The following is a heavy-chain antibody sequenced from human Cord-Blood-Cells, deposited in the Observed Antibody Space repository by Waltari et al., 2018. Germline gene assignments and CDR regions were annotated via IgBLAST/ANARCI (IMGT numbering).Heavy chain of an antibody. Sequence: QVQLQESGPGLVKPSETLSLTCTVSGYSISSGYYWGWIRQPPGKGLEWIGSIYHSGGTYANPSLKSRVTLSVDTSKNQFSLKLSSVTAADTAVYYCARAPRESSSSGLAFDIWGQGTMVTVSS. CDR2: IYHSGGT. CDR3: ARAPRESSSSGLAFDI. CDR1: GYSISSGYY. V-gene: IGHV4-38-2*02. D-gene: IGHD6-6*01. J-gene: IGHJ3*02.